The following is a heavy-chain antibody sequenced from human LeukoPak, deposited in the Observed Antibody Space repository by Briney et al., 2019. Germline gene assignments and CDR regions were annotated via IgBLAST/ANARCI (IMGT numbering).Heavy chain of an antibody. V-gene: IGHV3-23*01. CDR3: GKDADTAIPPH. D-gene: IGHD5-18*01. J-gene: IGHJ4*02. CDR2: ISGTGGST. CDR1: GFTFSSYA. Sequence: GGSLRLSCAASGFTFSSYAMSWVRQAPGMGLEWVSGISGTGGSTYYADSVKGRFTISRDNYKNTLYLQMNSLSAEDTAVYYCGKDADTAIPPHWGQGTLVTVSS.